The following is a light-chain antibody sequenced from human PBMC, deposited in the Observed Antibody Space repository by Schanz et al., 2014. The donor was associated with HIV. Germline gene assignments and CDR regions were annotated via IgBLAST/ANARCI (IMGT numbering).Light chain of an antibody. CDR3: LQYHAYPWT. J-gene: IGKJ1*01. CDR1: QSISEW. CDR2: EAS. V-gene: IGKV1-5*03. Sequence: DSQMTQSPSTLSASVGDRITITCRASQSISEWLAWYQQKPGQAPNLLISEASTLESGVPSRFSGTGSGTEFSLTISSLQPDDYAAYYCLQYHAYPWTFGQGTNVDVK.